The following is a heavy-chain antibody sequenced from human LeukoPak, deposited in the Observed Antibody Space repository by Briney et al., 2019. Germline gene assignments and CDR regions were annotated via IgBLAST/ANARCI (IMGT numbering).Heavy chain of an antibody. V-gene: IGHV3-23*01. D-gene: IGHD2-2*01. CDR3: ARGSAALYYSDF. CDR2: ISGSGDNT. Sequence: GGSLRLSCAASGFTFSTYAMTWVRQAPGKGLEWVSAISGSGDNTYYADSVKGRFTISRDISENTLYLQMSSLRAEDTAVYYCARGSAALYYSDFWGQGTLVTVSS. J-gene: IGHJ4*02. CDR1: GFTFSTYA.